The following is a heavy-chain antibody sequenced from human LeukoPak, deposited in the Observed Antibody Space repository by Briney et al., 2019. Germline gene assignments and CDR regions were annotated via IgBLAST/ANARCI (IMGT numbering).Heavy chain of an antibody. Sequence: SETLSLTCAVYGGSFSGYYWSWLRQPPGKGLEWIGEINHSGSTNYNPSLKSRVTISVDTSKNQFSLKLSSVTAADTAVYYCARAGTGDCSSTSCTVDYWGQGTLVTVSS. D-gene: IGHD2-2*01. CDR1: GGSFSGYY. CDR2: INHSGST. CDR3: ARAGTGDCSSTSCTVDY. V-gene: IGHV4-34*01. J-gene: IGHJ4*02.